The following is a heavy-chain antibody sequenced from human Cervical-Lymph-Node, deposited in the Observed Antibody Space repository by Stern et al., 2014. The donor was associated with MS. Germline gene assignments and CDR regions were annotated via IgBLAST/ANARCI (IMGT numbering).Heavy chain of an antibody. J-gene: IGHJ4*02. CDR1: GYNFTNYY. D-gene: IGHD2-21*02. Sequence: VQLVPSGAEVKKPGASVNVSCKASGYNFTNYYIHWVRQAPGQGLEWMGIINPSSGATRYAQKFQGRVTMTRDTSTTTVYMEVSSLRSEDTAVYYCARDVAMTRVLDYWGQGTLVTISS. CDR2: INPSSGAT. CDR3: ARDVAMTRVLDY. V-gene: IGHV1-46*01.